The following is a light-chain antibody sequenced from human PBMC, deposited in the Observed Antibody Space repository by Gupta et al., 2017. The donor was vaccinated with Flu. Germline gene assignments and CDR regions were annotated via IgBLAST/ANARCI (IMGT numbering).Light chain of an antibody. CDR3: SSYTRSTASIIAWV. CDR1: SSDVGDYIR. J-gene: IGLJ3*02. CDR2: EVT. V-gene: IGLV2-14*03. Sequence: SALTQPASVSRPPGQSSPISCTGPSSDVGDYIRVSWYQQHPGKAPKLIIYEVTNRPSGVSNRFSGSTAGNTASLTISGLQVDDEADYYCSSYTRSTASIIAWVFGGGTKVTVL.